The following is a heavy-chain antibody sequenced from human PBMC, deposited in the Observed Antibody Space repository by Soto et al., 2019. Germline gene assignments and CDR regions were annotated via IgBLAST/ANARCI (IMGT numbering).Heavy chain of an antibody. D-gene: IGHD6-6*01. CDR3: AKDGQYRTDGFDV. Sequence: EAQLLDSGGDWAQPGGSLRLSCAASGCTFSSHGMSWVRQAPGKGLEWIAGLSRGGGTTYYADSVKGRFTISRDNSKNTLDLIMNSLKVEDTALYYCAKDGQYRTDGFDVWGQGTMVTVSS. CDR1: GCTFSSHG. V-gene: IGHV3-23*01. CDR2: LSRGGGTT. J-gene: IGHJ3*01.